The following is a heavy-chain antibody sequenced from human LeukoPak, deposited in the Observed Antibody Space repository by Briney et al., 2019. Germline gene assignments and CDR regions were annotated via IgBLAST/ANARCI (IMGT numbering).Heavy chain of an antibody. CDR1: GFTFSSYA. D-gene: IGHD4-17*01. CDR2: IHTSGDT. CDR3: IVFGDSNH. Sequence: PGGSLRLSCAASGFTFSSYAMSWVRQAPGKGLEWVSAIHTSGDTRYADSVKGRFTISRDTSKNTLYLQINSLRVEDTAVYYCIVFGDSNHWGQGTLVTVSS. V-gene: IGHV3-23*01. J-gene: IGHJ5*02.